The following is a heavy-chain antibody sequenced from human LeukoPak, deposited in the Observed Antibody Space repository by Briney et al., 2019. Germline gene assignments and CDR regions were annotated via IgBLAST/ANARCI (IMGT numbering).Heavy chain of an antibody. CDR1: GYTFTSYY. Sequence: GASVKVSCKASGYTFTSYYMHWVRQAPGQGLEWMGMIYPRDGSTSYAQKFQGRVTVTRDTSTSTVHMELSGLGSEDTAVYYCARDQEGFDYWGQGTLVTVSS. J-gene: IGHJ4*02. V-gene: IGHV1-46*01. CDR3: ARDQEGFDY. CDR2: IYPRDGST.